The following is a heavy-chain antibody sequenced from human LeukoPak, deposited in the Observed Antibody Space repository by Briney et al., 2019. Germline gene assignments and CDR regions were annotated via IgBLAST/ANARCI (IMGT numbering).Heavy chain of an antibody. D-gene: IGHD3-22*01. CDR1: GFTVSSNY. J-gene: IGHJ5*02. CDR2: SNTGTKT. CDR3: AKVISMIDAAYFPLTGFDP. V-gene: IGHV3-53*01. Sequence: GGSLRLSCAASGFTVSSNYMSWVRQAPGKGLEWVSSVSNTGTKTYYADSVKGRFTISRDNSKSTLSLQMKSLRADDTALYYCAKVISMIDAAYFPLTGFDPWGQGTQVIVSS.